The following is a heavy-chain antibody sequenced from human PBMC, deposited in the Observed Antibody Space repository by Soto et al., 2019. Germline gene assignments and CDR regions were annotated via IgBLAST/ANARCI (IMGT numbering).Heavy chain of an antibody. CDR2: INPNSGGT. CDR1: GYTFTGYY. J-gene: IGHJ6*02. V-gene: IGHV1-2*04. Sequence: ASVKVSCKASGYTFTGYYIHWVRQAPGQGLEWLGWINPNSGGTNYAQKFQGWVTMTRDTSISTAYMELRRLRSDDTAVYYCARDVGITMFPSRNYYYGMDVWGQGTTVTVSS. CDR3: ARDVGITMFPSRNYYYGMDV. D-gene: IGHD3-3*01.